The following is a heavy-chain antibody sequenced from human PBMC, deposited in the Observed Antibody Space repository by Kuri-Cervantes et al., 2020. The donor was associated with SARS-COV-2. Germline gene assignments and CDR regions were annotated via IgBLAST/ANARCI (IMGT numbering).Heavy chain of an antibody. CDR1: GGSISSYY. V-gene: IGHV4-39*01. CDR2: IYYSGST. J-gene: IGHJ4*02. CDR3: ARTSGYYSDYFDY. Sequence: GSLRLSCTVSGGSISSYYWGWIRQPPGKGLEWIGSIYYSGSTYYNPSLKSRVTISVDTSKNQFSLKLSSVTAADTAVYYCARTSGYYSDYFDYWGQGTLVTVSS. D-gene: IGHD3-22*01.